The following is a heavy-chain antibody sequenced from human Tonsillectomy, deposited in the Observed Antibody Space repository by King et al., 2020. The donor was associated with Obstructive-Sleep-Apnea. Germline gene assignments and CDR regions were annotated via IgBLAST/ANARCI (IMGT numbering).Heavy chain of an antibody. CDR1: GFTVSNNY. J-gene: IGHJ4*02. V-gene: IGHV3-66*01. CDR3: VGARPIPLGY. CDR2: IFSGGNT. Sequence: VQLVESGGALVQPGGSLRLSCAASGFTVSNNYMSWVRQAPGKGLEWVSVIFSGGNTFYSDSVKGRFTISRDNSKNTLYLQMNSLRADDTAIYYCVGARPIPLGYWGQGTLVTVSS.